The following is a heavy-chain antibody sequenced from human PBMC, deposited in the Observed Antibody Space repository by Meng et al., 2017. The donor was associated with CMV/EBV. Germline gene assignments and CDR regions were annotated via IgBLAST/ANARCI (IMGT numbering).Heavy chain of an antibody. D-gene: IGHD1-1*01. J-gene: IGHJ4*02. Sequence: SCKASGGTFSSYAISWVRQAPGKGLEWVSAISGSGGSTYYADSVKGRFTISRDNSKNTLYLQMNSLRAEDTAVYYCAKFGTTGTTGVDYWGQGTLVTVSS. CDR3: AKFGTTGTTGVDY. CDR2: ISGSGGST. V-gene: IGHV3-23*01. CDR1: GGTFSSYA.